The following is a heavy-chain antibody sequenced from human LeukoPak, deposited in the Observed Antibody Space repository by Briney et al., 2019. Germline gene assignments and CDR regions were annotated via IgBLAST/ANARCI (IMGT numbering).Heavy chain of an antibody. Sequence: GGSLRLSCAASGFTFSSYAMHWVRQAPGKGLEWVSVIYSGGSTYYADSVKGRFTISRDNSKNTLYLQMNSLRAEDTAVYYCATKYSSSSYWGQGTLVTVSS. D-gene: IGHD6-6*01. V-gene: IGHV3-66*01. J-gene: IGHJ4*02. CDR1: GFTFSSYA. CDR3: ATKYSSSSY. CDR2: IYSGGST.